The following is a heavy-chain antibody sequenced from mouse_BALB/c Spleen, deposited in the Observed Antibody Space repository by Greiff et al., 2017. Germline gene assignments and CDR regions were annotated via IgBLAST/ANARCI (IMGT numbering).Heavy chain of an antibody. Sequence: QVTLKESGPGILQPSQTLSLTCSFSGFSLSTSGMGVSWIRQPSGKGLEWLAHIYWDDDKRYNPSLKSRLTISKDTSRNQVFLKITSVDTADTATYYCARRWLLYAMDYWGQGTSVTVSS. CDR2: IYWDDDK. CDR3: ARRWLLYAMDY. D-gene: IGHD2-3*01. J-gene: IGHJ4*01. CDR1: GFSLSTSGMG. V-gene: IGHV8-12*01.